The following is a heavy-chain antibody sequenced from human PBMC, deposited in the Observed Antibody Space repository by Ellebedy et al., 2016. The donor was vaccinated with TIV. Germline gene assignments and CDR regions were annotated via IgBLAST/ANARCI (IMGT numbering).Heavy chain of an antibody. CDR2: IKQDGSKK. V-gene: IGHV3-7*03. D-gene: IGHD2-8*01. Sequence: GESLKISCAASGFTFSNYWMTWVRQAPGKGPECVANIKQDGSKKYYVDSVKGRFTISRDNAKNSLYLQMNSLRAEDTAVYFCARSRGVSYWGQGTLVTVSS. CDR3: ARSRGVSY. J-gene: IGHJ4*02. CDR1: GFTFSNYW.